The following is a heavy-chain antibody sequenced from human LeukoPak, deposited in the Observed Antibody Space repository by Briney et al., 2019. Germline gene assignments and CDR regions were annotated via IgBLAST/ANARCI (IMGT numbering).Heavy chain of an antibody. Sequence: GGSLRLSCAASGFTFSSYAMHWVRQAPGKGLEWVAVISYDGSNKYYADSVKGRFTISRDNSKNTLYLQMNSLRAEDTAVYYCARDLHRNCSSTSCYPFDYWGQGTLVTVSS. CDR2: ISYDGSNK. CDR1: GFTFSSYA. J-gene: IGHJ4*02. D-gene: IGHD2-2*01. CDR3: ARDLHRNCSSTSCYPFDY. V-gene: IGHV3-30*04.